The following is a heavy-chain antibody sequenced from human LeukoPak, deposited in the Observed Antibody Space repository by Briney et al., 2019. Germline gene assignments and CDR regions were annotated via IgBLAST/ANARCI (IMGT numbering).Heavy chain of an antibody. J-gene: IGHJ6*03. V-gene: IGHV3-48*04. CDR3: AATPSWIRFYYYMDV. D-gene: IGHD5-18*01. CDR2: ITFSSDTI. CDR1: GFTFSRFS. Sequence: GGSLRLSCAGSGFTFSRFSMNWVRQAPGKGLEWISYITFSSDTIYYTDSVKGRFTTSRDNAKNSLYLQMNSLRAEDTAVYYCAATPSWIRFYYYMDVWGKGTTVTVSS.